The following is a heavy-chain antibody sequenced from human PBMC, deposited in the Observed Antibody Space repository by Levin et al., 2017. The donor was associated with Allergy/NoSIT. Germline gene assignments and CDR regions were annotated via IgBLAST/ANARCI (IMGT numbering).Heavy chain of an antibody. V-gene: IGHV4-31*03. CDR2: IYYSGST. J-gene: IGHJ5*02. CDR1: GGSISSGGYY. D-gene: IGHD3-16*02. Sequence: SETLSLTCTVSGGSISSGGYYWSWIRQHPGKGLEWIGYIYYSGSTYYNPSLKSRVTISVDTSKNQFSLKLSSVTAADTAVYYCARDLTIRLGELSPWGQGTLVTVSS. CDR3: ARDLTIRLGELSP.